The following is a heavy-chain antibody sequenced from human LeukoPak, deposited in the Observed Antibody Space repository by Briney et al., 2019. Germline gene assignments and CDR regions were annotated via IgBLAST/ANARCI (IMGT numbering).Heavy chain of an antibody. Sequence: GESLKISGKGSGYIFTTYWIGWVRQLPGKGLEWMGIIYPGDSDTRYSPSFQGQVTISADRSISAAYLQWSSLKASDSAMYYCASGITGTTGFDFWGQGTLVTVSS. J-gene: IGHJ4*02. CDR2: IYPGDSDT. V-gene: IGHV5-51*01. D-gene: IGHD1-20*01. CDR3: ASGITGTTGFDF. CDR1: GYIFTTYW.